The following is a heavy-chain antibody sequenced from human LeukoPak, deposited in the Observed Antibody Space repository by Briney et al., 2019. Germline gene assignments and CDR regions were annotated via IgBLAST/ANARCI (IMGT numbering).Heavy chain of an antibody. CDR3: ARVGPGYTYVYGAPYYFDS. Sequence: GGSLRLSCAASGFTVSSNYMSWVRQAPGKGLEWVSLIFSGGNTYYADSMKGRFTISRHNSGNTLYLQMNSLRAEDTAVYYCARVGPGYTYVYGAPYYFDSWGQGTLVTVSS. J-gene: IGHJ4*02. CDR1: GFTVSSNY. V-gene: IGHV3-53*04. CDR2: IFSGGNT. D-gene: IGHD5-18*01.